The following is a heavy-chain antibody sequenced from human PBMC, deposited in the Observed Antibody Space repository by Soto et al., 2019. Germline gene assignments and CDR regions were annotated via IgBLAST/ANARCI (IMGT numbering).Heavy chain of an antibody. CDR2: INHRGQT. Sequence: SETLSLTCAVYGGSFSDYSWIWIRQPPGKGLEWIGEINHRGQTNYKPSLKSRILISVDNSKNQVSLNLNSVTAADTAIYYCAKVSRITIFGGGWFDPWGRGTLVTVSS. CDR3: AKVSRITIFGGGWFDP. V-gene: IGHV4-34*01. D-gene: IGHD3-3*01. J-gene: IGHJ5*02. CDR1: GGSFSDYS.